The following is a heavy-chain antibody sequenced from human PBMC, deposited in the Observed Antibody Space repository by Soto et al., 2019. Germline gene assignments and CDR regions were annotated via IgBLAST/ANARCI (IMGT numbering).Heavy chain of an antibody. D-gene: IGHD6-13*01. Sequence: PGGSLRLSCAASGFTFSSSCMHWVRQVPGRGLEWVSRINGDGGNTDYADSVKGRFTISRDNTKNTLYLQMNSLRAEYTAVYYCAKDPRPYSTDGAFDIWGQGTMVTVSS. CDR1: GFTFSSSC. CDR3: AKDPRPYSTDGAFDI. J-gene: IGHJ3*02. V-gene: IGHV3-74*01. CDR2: INGDGGNT.